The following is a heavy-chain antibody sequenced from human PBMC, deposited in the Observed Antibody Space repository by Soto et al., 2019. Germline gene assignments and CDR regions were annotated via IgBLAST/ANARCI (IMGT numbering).Heavy chain of an antibody. D-gene: IGHD6-19*01. Sequence: PSETLSLTCSVSGGSINSSSYFWGWVRQPPGKGLEWIGSIYYSGSTYYNPSLRSRVTISVDTSKNQFSLKLSSVTAADTAVFYSARHYSSGSRNWFDPWGQGTLVTVYS. CDR2: IYYSGST. J-gene: IGHJ5*02. V-gene: IGHV4-39*01. CDR3: ARHYSSGSRNWFDP. CDR1: GGSINSSSYF.